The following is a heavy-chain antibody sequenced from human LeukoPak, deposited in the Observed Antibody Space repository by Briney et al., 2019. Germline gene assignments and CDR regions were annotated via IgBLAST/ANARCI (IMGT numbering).Heavy chain of an antibody. J-gene: IGHJ4*02. V-gene: IGHV3-23*01. CDR2: ISGSGGST. CDR3: AKDEGYSYGPIIDY. CDR1: GFTFSSYA. Sequence: GGSLRLSCAASGFTFSSYAMSWVRQAPGKGLEWVSAISGSGGSTYNADSVKGRFTISRDNSKNTLYLQMNSLRAEDTAVYYCAKDEGYSYGPIIDYWGQGTLVTVSS. D-gene: IGHD5-18*01.